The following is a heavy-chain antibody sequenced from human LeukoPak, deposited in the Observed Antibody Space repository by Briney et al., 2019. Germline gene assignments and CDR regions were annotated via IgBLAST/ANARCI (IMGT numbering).Heavy chain of an antibody. CDR1: GGSFSSSSYY. CDR2: IYYSGST. D-gene: IGHD3-10*01. V-gene: IGHV4-39*07. CDR3: ARGPRGGSGSYSNY. Sequence: PSETLSLTCTVSGGSFSSSSYYWGWIRQPPGKGLEWIGSIYYSGSTYYNPSLKSRVTMSVDRSKTQFSLKLSSVTAADTAVYYCARGPRGGSGSYSNYWGQGTLVTVSS. J-gene: IGHJ4*02.